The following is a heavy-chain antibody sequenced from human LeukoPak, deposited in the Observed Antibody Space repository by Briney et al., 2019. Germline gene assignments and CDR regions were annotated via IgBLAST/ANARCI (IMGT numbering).Heavy chain of an antibody. Sequence: PGGSLRLSCAASGFSFISYGMHWVRQAPGKGLEWVGVISEDGRRKDYADSVKGRFTISRDNSKDTLYLQMNSLRDEDTAVYYCAKRPSDYGDYFSYFNYWGQGTLVTVSS. CDR1: GFSFISYG. CDR3: AKRPSDYGDYFSYFNY. D-gene: IGHD4-17*01. J-gene: IGHJ4*02. V-gene: IGHV3-30*18. CDR2: ISEDGRRK.